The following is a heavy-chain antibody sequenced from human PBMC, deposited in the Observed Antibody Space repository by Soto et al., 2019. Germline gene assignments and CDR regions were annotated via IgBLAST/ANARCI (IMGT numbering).Heavy chain of an antibody. J-gene: IGHJ4*02. CDR3: AVRSCTGDAHFDY. V-gene: IGHV4-39*01. CDR1: GCSISNSSYY. D-gene: IGHD3-16*01. Sequence: PWETLSLTCTVSGCSISNSSYYWGWIRQPQGKGLEWIGSIYYSGSTYYNPSLKSRVTISVDTSKNQFSLKLSSVTAADTAVYYWAVRSCTGDAHFDYWGQGTLVTVSS. CDR2: IYYSGST.